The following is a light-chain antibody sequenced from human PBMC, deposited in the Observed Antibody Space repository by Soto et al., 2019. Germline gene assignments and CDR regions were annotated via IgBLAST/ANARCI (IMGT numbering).Light chain of an antibody. CDR1: SSDVGGYNS. J-gene: IGLJ1*01. Sequence: QSVLPQPASVSGSPGLSIAISCTGTSSDVGGYNSVSWYQQHPGKAPKLMIYDVSNRPSGVSNRLSGSKSGNTASLTISGLQAEDEGDYYCSSYTAGGSYVFGTGTKLTVL. CDR2: DVS. V-gene: IGLV2-14*01. CDR3: SSYTAGGSYV.